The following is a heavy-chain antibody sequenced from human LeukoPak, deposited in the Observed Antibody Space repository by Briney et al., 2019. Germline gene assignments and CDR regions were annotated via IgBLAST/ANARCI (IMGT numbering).Heavy chain of an antibody. CDR3: ARDDVAALDD. CDR2: IYSGGST. V-gene: IGHV3-66*01. J-gene: IGHJ4*02. D-gene: IGHD6-13*01. CDR1: GFTVSSNY. Sequence: GGSLRLSCAASGFTVSSNYMSWVRQAPGKGLEWVSVIYSGGSTYYADSVKGRLTISRDNSKNTLYLQMNSLRVEDTAVYYCARDDVAALDDWGQGTLVTVSS.